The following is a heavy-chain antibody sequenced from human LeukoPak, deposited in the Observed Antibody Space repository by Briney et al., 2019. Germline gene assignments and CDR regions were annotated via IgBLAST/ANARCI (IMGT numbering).Heavy chain of an antibody. CDR3: ATSRSLDY. J-gene: IGHJ4*02. V-gene: IGHV3-30*04. Sequence: PGGSLRLSCVASRFIFSNFAMHWVRQAPGKGLEWVAFISYDGRNKNYADSVKGRFTISRDNSKNTLYLQMNNLRVEDAAVYYCATSRSLDYWGQGTLVIVSS. CDR2: ISYDGRNK. CDR1: RFIFSNFA.